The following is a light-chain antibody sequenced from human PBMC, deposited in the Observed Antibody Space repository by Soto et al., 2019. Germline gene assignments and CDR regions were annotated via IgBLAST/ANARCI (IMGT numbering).Light chain of an antibody. CDR2: DAS. V-gene: IGKV3-11*01. CDR3: QQRTNRPVI. CDR1: QSVSRF. Sequence: EVVLPPSPATLSLSPGEIATLSCRATQSVSRFLGWYQQKPGQAPRVLISDASNRATGIADRFSGSGSGTDFTLTISSREPEDFAVDYCQQRTNRPVIFGGGTKVEIK. J-gene: IGKJ4*01.